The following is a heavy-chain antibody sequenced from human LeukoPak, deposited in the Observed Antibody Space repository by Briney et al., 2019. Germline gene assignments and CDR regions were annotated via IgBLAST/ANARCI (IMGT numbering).Heavy chain of an antibody. V-gene: IGHV1-69*13. Sequence: SVKVSCKASGGTFSSYAISWVRQAPGQGLEWMGGIIPIFGTANYAQKFQGRVTITADGSTSTAYMELSSLRSEDTAVYYCARAGYDFWSGYPHRTYYYYGMDVWGQGTTVTVSS. D-gene: IGHD3-3*01. CDR2: IIPIFGTA. CDR1: GGTFSSYA. CDR3: ARAGYDFWSGYPHRTYYYYGMDV. J-gene: IGHJ6*02.